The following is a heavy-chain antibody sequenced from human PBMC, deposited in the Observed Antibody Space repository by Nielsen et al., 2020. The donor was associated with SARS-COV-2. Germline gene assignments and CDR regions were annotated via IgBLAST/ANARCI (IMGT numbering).Heavy chain of an antibody. CDR1: GFTFSSYE. V-gene: IGHV3-48*03. CDR2: ISSSGSTI. D-gene: IGHD4-17*01. J-gene: IGHJ6*02. Sequence: GGSLRLSCAASGFTFSSYEMNWVRQAPGKGLEWVSYISSSGSTIYYADSVKGRFTISRDNSKNSLYLQMDSLRADDTAVYYCAKVQGVTTTLYSYYYGMDVWGQGTTVPVSS. CDR3: AKVQGVTTTLYSYYYGMDV.